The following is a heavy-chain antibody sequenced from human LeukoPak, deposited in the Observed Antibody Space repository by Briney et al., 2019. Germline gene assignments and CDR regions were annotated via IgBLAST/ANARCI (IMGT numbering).Heavy chain of an antibody. Sequence: GESLKISCMGSGYSFTSYWIGWVRQMTGKGLEWMGIIYPGDSDTRYGPSLQGKVTISADKSISTAYLQWSSLKASDTAMYYCARRGGYSYGYPIFDPWGQGTLVTVSS. J-gene: IGHJ5*02. CDR1: GYSFTSYW. V-gene: IGHV5-51*01. D-gene: IGHD5-18*01. CDR2: IYPGDSDT. CDR3: ARRGGYSYGYPIFDP.